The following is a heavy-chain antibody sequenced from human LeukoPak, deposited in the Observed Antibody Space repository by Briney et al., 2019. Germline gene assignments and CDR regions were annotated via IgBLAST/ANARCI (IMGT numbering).Heavy chain of an antibody. CDR2: IYYSGST. V-gene: IGHV4-39*01. J-gene: IGHJ3*02. Sequence: SETLSLTCTVSGGSISSSSYYWGWIRQPPGKGLEWIGSIYYSGSTYYNPSLKSRVTISVVTSKNQFSLKLSSVTAADTAVYYCARHYKIKYRPAAPYDAFDIWGQGTMVTVSS. CDR3: ARHYKIKYRPAAPYDAFDI. CDR1: GGSISSSSYY. D-gene: IGHD2-2*01.